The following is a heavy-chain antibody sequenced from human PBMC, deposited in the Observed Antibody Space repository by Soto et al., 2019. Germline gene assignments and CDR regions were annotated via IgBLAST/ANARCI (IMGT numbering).Heavy chain of an antibody. CDR3: ASLYYYDSSGYYYAPFDY. Sequence: SVKVSCKASGGTFSSYAISWVRQAPGQGLEWMGGIIPIFGTANYAQKFQGRVTITADKSTSTAYMELSSLRSEDTAVYYCASLYYYDSSGYYYAPFDYWGQGTLVTVPQ. D-gene: IGHD3-22*01. CDR1: GGTFSSYA. J-gene: IGHJ4*02. V-gene: IGHV1-69*06. CDR2: IIPIFGTA.